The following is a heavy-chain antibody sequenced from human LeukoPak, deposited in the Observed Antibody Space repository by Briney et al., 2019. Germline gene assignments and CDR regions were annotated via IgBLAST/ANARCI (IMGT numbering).Heavy chain of an antibody. CDR3: ATPSGYYYYGMDV. V-gene: IGHV4-59*08. J-gene: IGHJ6*02. Sequence: SETLSLTCAVYGGSFSGYYWSWIRQPPGKGLEWIGYIYYSGSTNYNPSLKSRVTISVDTSKNQFSLKLSSVTAADTAVYYCATPSGYYYYGMDVWGQGTTVTVSS. CDR2: IYYSGST. D-gene: IGHD2-8*02. CDR1: GGSFSGYY.